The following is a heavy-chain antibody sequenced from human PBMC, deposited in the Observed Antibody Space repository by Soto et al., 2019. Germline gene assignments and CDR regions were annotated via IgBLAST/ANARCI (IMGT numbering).Heavy chain of an antibody. Sequence: SETLSLTCTVSGGSISSSSYYWGWIRQPPGKGLEWIGSIYYSGSTYYNPSLKSRVTISVDTSKNHFSLKLSSVTAADTAVYYCASSSVAVTTLREFWFDPWGQGTLVTVSS. CDR1: GGSISSSSYY. CDR3: ASSSVAVTTLREFWFDP. J-gene: IGHJ5*02. V-gene: IGHV4-39*01. D-gene: IGHD4-17*01. CDR2: IYYSGST.